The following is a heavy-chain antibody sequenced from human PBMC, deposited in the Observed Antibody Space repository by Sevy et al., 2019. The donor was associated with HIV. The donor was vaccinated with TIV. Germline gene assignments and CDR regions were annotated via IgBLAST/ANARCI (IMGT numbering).Heavy chain of an antibody. Sequence: PGGSLRLSCVVSGFTSEDYGLNWVRQAPGKGLEWVAGINWNGGSRGYADSVKGRFTISRDNAKNSLFLQMTSVRAEDTALYYCARSRVERYNSAYNNYHAMDVWGQGTTVTVSS. CDR3: ARSRVERYNSAYNNYHAMDV. CDR2: INWNGGSR. CDR1: GFTSEDYG. J-gene: IGHJ6*02. D-gene: IGHD3-16*01. V-gene: IGHV3-20*04.